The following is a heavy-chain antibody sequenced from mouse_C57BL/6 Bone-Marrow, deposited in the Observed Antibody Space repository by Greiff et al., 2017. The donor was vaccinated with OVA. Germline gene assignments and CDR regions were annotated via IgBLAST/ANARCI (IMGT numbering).Heavy chain of an antibody. V-gene: IGHV5-9*01. D-gene: IGHD3-2*02. Sequence: EVKLMESGGGLVKPGGSLKLSCAASGFTFSSYTMSWVRHTPEKRLEWVATISGGGGNTYYPDSVKGRFTISRDNAKNTLYLQMSSLRSEDTALYYCASRDSSGPFAYWGQGTLVTVSA. CDR2: ISGGGGNT. J-gene: IGHJ3*01. CDR3: ASRDSSGPFAY. CDR1: GFTFSSYT.